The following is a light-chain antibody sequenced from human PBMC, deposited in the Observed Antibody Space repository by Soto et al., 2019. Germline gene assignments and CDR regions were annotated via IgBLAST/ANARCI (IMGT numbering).Light chain of an antibody. J-gene: IGLJ3*02. Sequence: QSALTQPRSVSGSPGQSVTISCTGTSSDVGAYNYVSWYQHHPGKAPKVMIYDLSERPSGVPDRFSGSKSDNKASLTISGLQAEDEADYYCCSDAGSYSWVFGGGTKLTV. CDR3: CSDAGSYSWV. CDR1: SSDVGAYNY. CDR2: DLS. V-gene: IGLV2-11*01.